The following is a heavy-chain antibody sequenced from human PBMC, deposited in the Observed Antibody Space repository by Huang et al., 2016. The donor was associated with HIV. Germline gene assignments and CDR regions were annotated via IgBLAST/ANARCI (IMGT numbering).Heavy chain of an antibody. V-gene: IGHV4-39*01. CDR3: ASGEYGKNAYDI. CDR1: GGSITSSNHY. CDR2: FYYSGDA. Sequence: QLHLQQSGPGLVRPSETLSLICTVSGGSITSSNHYWGWIRQTPGKGLEWIGNFYYSGDAYYTPSLKKRCSISIDTSKSQFSLRLSSVIATDTAVYYCASGEYGKNAYDIWGQGTVVTVSA. J-gene: IGHJ3*02. D-gene: IGHD2-2*01.